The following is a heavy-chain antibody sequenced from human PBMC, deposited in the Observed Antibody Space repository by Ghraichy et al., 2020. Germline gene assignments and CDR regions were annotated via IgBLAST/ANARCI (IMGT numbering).Heavy chain of an antibody. CDR2: ISYDGSNK. Sequence: GGSLRLSCAASGFTFSSYGMHWVRQAPGKGLEWVAVISYDGSNKYYADSVKGRFTISRDNSKNTLYLQMNSLRAEDTAVYYCAKVYLASRGRDYWGQGTLVTVSS. J-gene: IGHJ4*02. V-gene: IGHV3-30*18. CDR3: AKVYLASRGRDY. CDR1: GFTFSSYG. D-gene: IGHD5-12*01.